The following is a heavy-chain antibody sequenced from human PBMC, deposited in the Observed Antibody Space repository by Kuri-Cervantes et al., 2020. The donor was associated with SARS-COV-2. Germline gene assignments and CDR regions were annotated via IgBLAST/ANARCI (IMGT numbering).Heavy chain of an antibody. CDR1: GYTFTGYY. Sequence: ASVKVSCKASGYTFTGYYMHWVRQAPGQGLEWMGWINPNSGGTNYAHKFQGWVTITRDTSISTVYMELSRLRSEDTAVYYCARYTPFRRLVVLFQGGAFDIWGQGTMVTVSS. J-gene: IGHJ3*02. CDR3: ARYTPFRRLVVLFQGGAFDI. D-gene: IGHD3-22*01. CDR2: INPNSGGT. V-gene: IGHV1-2*04.